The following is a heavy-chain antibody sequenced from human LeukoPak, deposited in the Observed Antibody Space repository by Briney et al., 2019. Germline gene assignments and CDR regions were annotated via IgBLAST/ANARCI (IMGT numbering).Heavy chain of an antibody. CDR3: ARDPPGIAEKH. CDR2: IHYSGST. J-gene: IGHJ1*01. V-gene: IGHV4-39*07. CDR1: GGSISSSSYY. D-gene: IGHD6-13*01. Sequence: TTSETLSLTCTVSGGSISSSSYYWGWIRQPPGKGLEWIGSIHYSGSTYYNPSLKSRVTISVDTSKNQFSLKLSSVTAADTAVYYCARDPPGIAEKHWGQGTLVTVSS.